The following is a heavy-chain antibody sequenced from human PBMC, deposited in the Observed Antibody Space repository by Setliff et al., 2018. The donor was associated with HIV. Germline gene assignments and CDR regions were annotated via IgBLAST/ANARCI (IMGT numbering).Heavy chain of an antibody. D-gene: IGHD3-10*01. V-gene: IGHV1-8*02. Sequence: ASVKVSCKASGYTFINYDIYWVRQTTGQGLEWMGWMNPDSGNTGYAQKFQGRVTMTRNTSISTAYMDLGSLRSEDTAVYYCARRGVPQQIDPDSWGHGTLVTVSS. CDR2: MNPDSGNT. CDR1: GYTFINYD. J-gene: IGHJ5*01. CDR3: ARRGVPQQIDPDS.